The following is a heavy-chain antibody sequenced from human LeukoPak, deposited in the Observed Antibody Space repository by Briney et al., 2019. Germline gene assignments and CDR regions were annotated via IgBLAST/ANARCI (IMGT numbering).Heavy chain of an antibody. J-gene: IGHJ4*02. CDR2: IKDNGHTA. CDR3: AKEFKRAAGNYFDY. V-gene: IGHV3-23*01. CDR1: GFTFSSHV. D-gene: IGHD6-13*01. Sequence: GGSLRLSCAASGFTFSSHVMTWVRQAPGKGLEWVSTIKDNGHTAFYADSVKGRFTISRDNSKNTLYLQMNSLRAEDTAVYYCAKEFKRAAGNYFDYWGQGTLVTVSS.